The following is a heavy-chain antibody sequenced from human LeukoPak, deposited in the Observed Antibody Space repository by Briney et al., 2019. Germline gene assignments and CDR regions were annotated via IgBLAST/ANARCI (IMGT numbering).Heavy chain of an antibody. Sequence: SETLSLTCTVSGGSISSSSYYWGWIRQPPGKGLEWIGSIYYSGSTYYNPSLKSRVTISVDTSKNQFSLKLSSVTAADTAVYYCSAAPQRTTTSWFDPWGQGTLDSVSS. CDR1: GGSISSSSYY. CDR3: SAAPQRTTTSWFDP. D-gene: IGHD1-1*01. V-gene: IGHV4-39*01. J-gene: IGHJ5*02. CDR2: IYYSGST.